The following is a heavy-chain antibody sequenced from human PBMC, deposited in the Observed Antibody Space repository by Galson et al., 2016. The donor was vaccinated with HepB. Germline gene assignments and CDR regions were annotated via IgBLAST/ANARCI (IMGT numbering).Heavy chain of an antibody. CDR1: GFTFSNYA. V-gene: IGHV3-23*01. CDR2: ISGSGGST. CDR3: ARERFCSSATCYVGDAFHI. J-gene: IGHJ3*02. Sequence: SLRLSCAASGFTFSNYAMSWVRQAPGKGLEWVSAISGSGGSTYYADSVKGRFTISRDNSKNTLYLQINSLRAEDTAVYYCARERFCSSATCYVGDAFHIGGQGTMVTVSS. D-gene: IGHD2-2*01.